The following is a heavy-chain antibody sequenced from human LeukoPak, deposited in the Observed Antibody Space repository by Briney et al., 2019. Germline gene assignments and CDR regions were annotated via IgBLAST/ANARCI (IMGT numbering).Heavy chain of an antibody. Sequence: SETLSLTCTVSGGSISSSSYYWGWIRQPPGKGLEWIGSIYYSGSTYYNPSLKSRVTISVDTSKNQFSLKLSSVTAADTTVYYCARSLGIAVAGFDYWGQGTLVTVSS. D-gene: IGHD6-19*01. J-gene: IGHJ4*02. CDR3: ARSLGIAVAGFDY. CDR2: IYYSGST. V-gene: IGHV4-39*01. CDR1: GGSISSSSYY.